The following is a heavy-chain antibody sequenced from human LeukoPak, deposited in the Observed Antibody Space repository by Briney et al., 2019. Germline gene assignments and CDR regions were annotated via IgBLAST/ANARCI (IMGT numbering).Heavy chain of an antibody. Sequence: SETLSLTCTVSGGSISSGAYYWSWIRQHPGKGLEWIGYIYYSGSTNYNPSLKSRVTISVDTSKNQFSLKLSSVTAADTAVHYCARGLGYCSGGSCYSSWFDPWGQGTLVTVSS. CDR3: ARGLGYCSGGSCYSSWFDP. CDR1: GGSISSGAYY. CDR2: IYYSGST. J-gene: IGHJ5*02. D-gene: IGHD2-15*01. V-gene: IGHV4-61*08.